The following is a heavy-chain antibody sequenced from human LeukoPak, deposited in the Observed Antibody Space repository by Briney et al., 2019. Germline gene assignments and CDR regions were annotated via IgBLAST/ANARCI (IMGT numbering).Heavy chain of an antibody. CDR2: IYNSGST. J-gene: IGHJ4*02. CDR1: GGSVSSSSYY. CDR3: ARRGSSGRSFDY. D-gene: IGHD6-25*01. Sequence: SETLSLTCTVSGGSVSSSSYYWGWIRQPPGKGLEWVGCIYNSGSTYYDPSLKSRVTISVDTSKNQVSLRVNSVTAADTAVYYCARRGSSGRSFDYWGQGTLVIVSS. V-gene: IGHV4-39*01.